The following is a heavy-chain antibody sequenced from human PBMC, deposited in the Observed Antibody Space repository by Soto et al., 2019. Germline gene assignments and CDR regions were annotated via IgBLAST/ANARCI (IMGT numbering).Heavy chain of an antibody. J-gene: IGHJ6*02. CDR3: AREVVSRGMDV. D-gene: IGHD3-22*01. V-gene: IGHV1-8*01. CDR2: MNPNSGNT. CDR1: GYTCTSYD. Sequence: QVQLVQSGAEVKKPGASVKVSCKTSGYTCTSYDISWVRQATGQGLEWMGWMNPNSGNTGYAQKFQGRVTMTRNTSISTAYMDLSSLRSEDKAVYYCAREVVSRGMDVWGQGTTVTVSS.